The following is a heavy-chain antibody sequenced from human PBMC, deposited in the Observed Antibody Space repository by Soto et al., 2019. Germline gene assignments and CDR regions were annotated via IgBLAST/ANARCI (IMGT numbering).Heavy chain of an antibody. J-gene: IGHJ4*02. Sequence: SETLSLTCTVSRGSISSSSYYWGWIRPPPGQGLEGIGSIYYSGSTYYNPSLKIRVTISADTSNNQFSLKMSSVTAADTAVYYCARHKRYYGSGSYLEDYWGQGTLVTVSS. D-gene: IGHD3-10*01. CDR1: RGSISSSSYY. V-gene: IGHV4-39*01. CDR3: ARHKRYYGSGSYLEDY. CDR2: IYYSGST.